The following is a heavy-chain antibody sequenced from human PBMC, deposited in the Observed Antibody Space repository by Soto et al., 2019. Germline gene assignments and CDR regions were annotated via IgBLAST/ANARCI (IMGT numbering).Heavy chain of an antibody. CDR1: GYTFTSYA. J-gene: IGHJ4*02. CDR3: ARDLVGATSTDY. V-gene: IGHV1-3*01. CDR2: INAGNGNT. Sequence: ASVKVSCKASGYTFTSYAMHWVCQAPGQRLERMGWINAGNGNTKYSQKFQGRVTITSYTSASTAYMELSSLRFEDMSVYYCARDLVGATSTDYWGQGTLVTVSS. D-gene: IGHD1-26*01.